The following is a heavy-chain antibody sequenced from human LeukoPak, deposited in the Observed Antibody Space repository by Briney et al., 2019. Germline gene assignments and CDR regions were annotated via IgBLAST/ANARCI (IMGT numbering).Heavy chain of an antibody. CDR2: IKQDGSER. Sequence: GGSLRLSCATSGFTFSRHWMSWVRQAPGKGPEWVANIKQDGSERYYVHSVKGRFTISRDNAKNSLYLQMNSLRAEDTAVYYCARDDCHSTDLDYWGQGILVTVSS. V-gene: IGHV3-7*01. D-gene: IGHD2-21*02. CDR3: ARDDCHSTDLDY. J-gene: IGHJ4*02. CDR1: GFTFSRHW.